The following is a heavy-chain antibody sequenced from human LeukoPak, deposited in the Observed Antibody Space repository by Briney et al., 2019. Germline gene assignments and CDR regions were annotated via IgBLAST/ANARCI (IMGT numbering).Heavy chain of an antibody. V-gene: IGHV3-23*01. CDR2: ISGSGGST. Sequence: GGSLRLSCAASGFTFSSYAMSWVRQAPGKGLEWVSGISGSGGSTYYTDSVKGRFTISRDNSKNTLYLQMNSLRADDTAVYYCAKVNWDDAFDIWGQGTMVTVSS. CDR1: GFTFSSYA. D-gene: IGHD1-1*01. CDR3: AKVNWDDAFDI. J-gene: IGHJ3*02.